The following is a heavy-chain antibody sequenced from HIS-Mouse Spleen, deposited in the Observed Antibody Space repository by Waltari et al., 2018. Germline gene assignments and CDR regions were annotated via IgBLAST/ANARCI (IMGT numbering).Heavy chain of an antibody. J-gene: IGHJ2*01. Sequence: QLQLQESGPGLVKPSETLSLTCTVSGGSISSSSYYWGWIRQPPGKGLEWIGSIYYSGSPYVNPALKSRVTISVDTSKNQFSLKLSSVTAADMAVYYCAREIPYSSSWYDWYFDLWGRGTLVTVSS. V-gene: IGHV4-39*07. CDR3: AREIPYSSSWYDWYFDL. D-gene: IGHD6-13*01. CDR1: GGSISSSSYY. CDR2: IYYSGSP.